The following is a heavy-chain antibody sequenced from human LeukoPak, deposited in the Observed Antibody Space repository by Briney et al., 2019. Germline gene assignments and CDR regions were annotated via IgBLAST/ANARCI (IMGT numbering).Heavy chain of an antibody. CDR3: TTARRRDSWNPRF. CDR1: GYTLMELS. Sequence: ASVKVSCKVSGYTLMELSMHWVRQAPGKGLEWMGSFDPEESETLYAEKFQGRVTMTEDTSTGTAYMQLSSLTSEDTAVYYCTTARRRDSWNPRFWGQGTLVSVSS. CDR2: FDPEESET. V-gene: IGHV1-24*01. J-gene: IGHJ4*02. D-gene: IGHD1-20*01.